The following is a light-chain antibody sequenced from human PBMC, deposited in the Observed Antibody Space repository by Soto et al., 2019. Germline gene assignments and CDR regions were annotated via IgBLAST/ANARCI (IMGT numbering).Light chain of an antibody. CDR2: DVS. CDR3: SSYTSSSTYV. Sequence: QSALTQPASVSGSPGQSITISCTGTSSDVGGYNYVSWYQHHPGKAPKLMIYDVSDRPSGVSYRSSGSKSGNTASLTISGLQAEDEADYYCSSYTSSSTYVFGTGNKLTVL. J-gene: IGLJ1*01. V-gene: IGLV2-14*03. CDR1: SSDVGGYNY.